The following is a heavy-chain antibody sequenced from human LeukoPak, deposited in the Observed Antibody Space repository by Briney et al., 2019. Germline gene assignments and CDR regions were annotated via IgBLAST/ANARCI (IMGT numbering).Heavy chain of an antibody. D-gene: IGHD3-10*01. CDR2: MNPNSGNT. Sequence: ASVKVSCKASGYTFTSYDINWVRQATGQGLEWMGWMNPNSGNTGYAQKFQGRVTMTTDTSTSTAYMELRSLRSDDTAVYYCARALRVWFGEIQPGFDYWGQGTLATVSS. J-gene: IGHJ4*02. CDR3: ARALRVWFGEIQPGFDY. CDR1: GYTFTSYD. V-gene: IGHV1-8*02.